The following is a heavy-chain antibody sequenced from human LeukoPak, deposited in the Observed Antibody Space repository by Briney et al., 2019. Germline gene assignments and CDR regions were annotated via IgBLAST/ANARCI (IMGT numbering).Heavy chain of an antibody. D-gene: IGHD3-16*01. CDR2: IIPIFGTA. CDR3: ARGYVEHNWYFDL. CDR1: GGTFSSYA. V-gene: IGHV1-69*05. Sequence: GASVKVSCKASGGTFSSYAISWVRQAPGQGLEWMGRIIPIFGTANYAQKFQGRVTITTDESTSTAYMELSSLRAEDTAVYYCARGYVEHNWYFDLWGRGTLVTVSS. J-gene: IGHJ2*01.